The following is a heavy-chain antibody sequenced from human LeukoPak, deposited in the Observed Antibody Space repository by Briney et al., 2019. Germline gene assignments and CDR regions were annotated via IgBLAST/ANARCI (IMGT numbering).Heavy chain of an antibody. D-gene: IGHD3-10*01. V-gene: IGHV4-59*02. Sequence: SETLSLTCTVSGGSVSSYYWSWIRQPPGKGLEWIGYIYYSGSSSYSGSTNYNPSLKSRVTISVDTSKNQFSLKLSSVTAADTAVYYCARIAVSWFGELCPHFDYWGQGTLVTVSS. CDR2: IYYSGSSSYSGST. CDR1: GGSVSSYY. J-gene: IGHJ4*02. CDR3: ARIAVSWFGELCPHFDY.